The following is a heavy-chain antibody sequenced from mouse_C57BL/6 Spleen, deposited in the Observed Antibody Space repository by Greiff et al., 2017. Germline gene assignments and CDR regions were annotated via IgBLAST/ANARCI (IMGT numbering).Heavy chain of an antibody. V-gene: IGHV5-4*01. CDR1: GFTFSSYA. CDR3: ARDYGSSWDAMDY. Sequence: DVMLVESGGGLVKPGGSLKLSCAASGFTFSSYAMSWVRQTPEKRLEWVATISDGGSYTYYPDNVKGRFTISRDNAKNNLYLQMSHLKSEDTAMYYCARDYGSSWDAMDYWGQGTSVTVSS. J-gene: IGHJ4*01. D-gene: IGHD1-1*01. CDR2: ISDGGSYT.